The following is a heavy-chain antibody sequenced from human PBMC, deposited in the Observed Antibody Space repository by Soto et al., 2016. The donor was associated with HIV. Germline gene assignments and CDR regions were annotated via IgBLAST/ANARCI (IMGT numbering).Heavy chain of an antibody. J-gene: IGHJ4*02. CDR1: GFMFRSHV. CDR3: VKGGTIRQDPLDN. V-gene: IGHV3-33*01. D-gene: IGHD2-2*01. Sequence: QVQLVESGGGVVQPGKSLRLSCTASGFMFRSHVMHWVRQTPGKGLEWVALIWHDGSYTGNKIVYADSVKGRFSISRDDSKNTLYLQMNSLRADDTSIYYCVKGGTIRQDPLDNWGQGTLVTVSS. CDR2: IWHDGSYTGNKI.